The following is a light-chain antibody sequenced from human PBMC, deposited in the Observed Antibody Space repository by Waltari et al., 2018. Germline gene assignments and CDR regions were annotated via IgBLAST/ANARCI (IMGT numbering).Light chain of an antibody. CDR2: DVS. V-gene: IGLV2-23*02. CDR1: SSDVGNYNL. CDR3: CSYAGSSTWV. Sequence: QSALTQPASVSGSPGQSITISCTGTSSDVGNYNLVSWYQQHPGKAPKLMIYDVSKRPSGVSYRVSGSKSGTTASLTISGLQAEDEADYYCCSYAGSSTWVFGGGTKLTVL. J-gene: IGLJ3*02.